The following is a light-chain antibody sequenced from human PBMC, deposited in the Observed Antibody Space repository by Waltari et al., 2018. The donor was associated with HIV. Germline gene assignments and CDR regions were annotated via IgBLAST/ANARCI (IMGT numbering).Light chain of an antibody. J-gene: IGKJ1*01. CDR2: GAS. CDR1: QTLTRS. CDR3: QQYDLWPRT. Sequence: EILMTQSPATLSVSPVERSTLSCRASQTLTRSLVWYQQKPGQAPRLLIYGASTRATGVPARFSGTGSGTEFTLTISSLQSEDFAVYYCQQYDLWPRTFGQGTKVEIK. V-gene: IGKV3-15*01.